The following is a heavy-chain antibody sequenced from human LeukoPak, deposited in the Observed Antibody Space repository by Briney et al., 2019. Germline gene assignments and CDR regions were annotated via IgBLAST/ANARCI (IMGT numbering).Heavy chain of an antibody. D-gene: IGHD3-3*01. Sequence: GGSLRLSCAASGFTFSDYYMSWIRQAPGKGLEWVSYISSSSSTIYYADSVKGRFIISRDNAKNSLYLQMNSLRAEDTAVYYCARDGPLTYDFWSGRYGMDVWGQGTTVTVSS. V-gene: IGHV3-11*04. CDR1: GFTFSDYY. J-gene: IGHJ6*02. CDR2: ISSSSSTI. CDR3: ARDGPLTYDFWSGRYGMDV.